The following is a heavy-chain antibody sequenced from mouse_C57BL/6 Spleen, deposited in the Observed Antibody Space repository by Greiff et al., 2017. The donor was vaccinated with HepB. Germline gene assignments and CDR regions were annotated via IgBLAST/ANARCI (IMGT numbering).Heavy chain of an antibody. D-gene: IGHD3-2*02. V-gene: IGHV1-50*01. Sequence: QVQLQQPGAELVKPGASVKLSCKASGYTFTSYWMQWVKQRPGQGLEWIGEIDPSDSYTNYNQKFKGKATLTVDTSSSTAYMQLSSLTSEDSAVYYGARGNSGYDYWGQGTTLTVSS. CDR3: ARGNSGYDY. CDR2: IDPSDSYT. J-gene: IGHJ2*01. CDR1: GYTFTSYW.